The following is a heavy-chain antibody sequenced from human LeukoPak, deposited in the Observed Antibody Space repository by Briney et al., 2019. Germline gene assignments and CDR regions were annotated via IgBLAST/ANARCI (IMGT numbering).Heavy chain of an antibody. D-gene: IGHD2-21*02. Sequence: PGGSLGLSCAASGFTLSSYWMSWVRQAPGKGLEWVANIKQDGSERYYVDSVKGRFTISRDNAKNSLYLQMNSLRAEDTAVYYRARRYCGGDCHSPYFDYWGQGTLVTVSS. CDR2: IKQDGSER. J-gene: IGHJ4*02. CDR1: GFTLSSYW. V-gene: IGHV3-7*01. CDR3: ARRYCGGDCHSPYFDY.